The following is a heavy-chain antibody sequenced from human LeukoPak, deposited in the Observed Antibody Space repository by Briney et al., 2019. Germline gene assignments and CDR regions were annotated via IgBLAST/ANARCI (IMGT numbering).Heavy chain of an antibody. J-gene: IGHJ4*02. CDR1: GGSISSSDYY. Sequence: SETLSLTCTVSGGSISSSDYYWGWLRQPPGKGLDWIGSIYYSGSTYHNPSLKIRVTISVDTSKNQFSLKLSSVTAADTAVYYCARQVYYYGSGSHRDFDYWGQGTLVTVSS. V-gene: IGHV4-39*01. CDR2: IYYSGST. CDR3: ARQVYYYGSGSHRDFDY. D-gene: IGHD3-10*01.